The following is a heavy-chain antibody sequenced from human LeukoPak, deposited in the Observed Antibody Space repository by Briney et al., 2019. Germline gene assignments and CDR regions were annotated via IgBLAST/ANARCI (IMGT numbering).Heavy chain of an antibody. D-gene: IGHD6-19*01. CDR3: ASVSRVAGAKNPFDY. Sequence: ASVKVSCKASGYTFTSSDINWVRQATGQGLEWMGWMNPNSGNTGYAQKFQGRVTITADESTSTAYMELSSLRSEDTAVYYCASVSRVAGAKNPFDYWGQGTLVTVSS. J-gene: IGHJ4*02. CDR1: GYTFTSSD. CDR2: MNPNSGNT. V-gene: IGHV1-8*01.